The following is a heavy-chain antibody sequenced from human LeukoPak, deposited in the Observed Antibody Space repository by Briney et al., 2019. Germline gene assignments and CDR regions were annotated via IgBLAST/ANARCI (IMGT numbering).Heavy chain of an antibody. CDR2: MCYSGST. J-gene: IGHJ3*02. Sequence: SETLSLTCTVSGGSISSYYWSWIRQPLGKGLEWIGYMCYSGSTNYNPSLKSRVTISVDTSKNQFSLKLSSVTAADTAVYYCARDNYYDSSGYLGLGAFDIWGQGTMVTVSS. D-gene: IGHD3-22*01. CDR3: ARDNYYDSSGYLGLGAFDI. CDR1: GGSISSYY. V-gene: IGHV4-59*01.